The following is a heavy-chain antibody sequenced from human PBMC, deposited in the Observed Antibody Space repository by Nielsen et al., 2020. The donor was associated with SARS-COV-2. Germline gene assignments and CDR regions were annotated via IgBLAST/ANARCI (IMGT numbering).Heavy chain of an antibody. V-gene: IGHV3-23*01. CDR3: AKAQYYYDSSGLALDY. J-gene: IGHJ4*02. CDR1: GFTFSSYA. Sequence: LSLTCAASGFTFSSYAMSWVRQAPGKGLEWVSAISGSGGSTYYADSVKGRFTISRDNSKNTLYLQMNSLRAEDTAVYYCAKAQYYYDSSGLALDYWGQGTLVTVSS. D-gene: IGHD3-22*01. CDR2: ISGSGGST.